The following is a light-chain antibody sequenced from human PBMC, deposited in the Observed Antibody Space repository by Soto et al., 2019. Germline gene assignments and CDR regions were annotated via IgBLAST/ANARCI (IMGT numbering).Light chain of an antibody. CDR2: AAS. CDR3: QHYNNWPPWT. V-gene: IGKV3-15*01. J-gene: IGKJ1*01. CDR1: QSVSSN. Sequence: EIVMTQSPATLSVSPGERATLSCRASQSVSSNVAWYQHKPGQAPRLLIYAASTRATGIPARFSGSGSETEFILTISSLQSEDFAVYYCQHYNNWPPWTFGQGSKVEIK.